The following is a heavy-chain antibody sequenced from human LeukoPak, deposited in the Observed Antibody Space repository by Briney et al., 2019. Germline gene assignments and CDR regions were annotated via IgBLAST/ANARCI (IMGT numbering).Heavy chain of an antibody. CDR3: AKANSNYVVSSYYYYYMDV. Sequence: GGSLRLSCAASGSTFSSYAMSWVRQAPGKGLEWVSAISGSGGSTYYADSVKGRFTISRDNSKNTLYLQMNSLRAEDTAVYYCAKANSNYVVSSYYYYYMDVWGKGTTVTVSS. CDR2: ISGSGGST. J-gene: IGHJ6*03. V-gene: IGHV3-23*01. CDR1: GSTFSSYA. D-gene: IGHD4-11*01.